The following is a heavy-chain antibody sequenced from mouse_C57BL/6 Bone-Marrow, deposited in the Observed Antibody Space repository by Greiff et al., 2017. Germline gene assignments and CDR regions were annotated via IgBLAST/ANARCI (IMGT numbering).Heavy chain of an antibody. CDR3: ARWSSYDY. CDR1: GYTFTDYY. V-gene: IGHV1-26*01. Sequence: VQLQQSGPELVKPGASVKISCKASGYTFTDYYMNWVKQSHGKSLEWIGDINPNNGGTSYNQKFKGKATLTVDKSSSTAYMELRSLTSADSAVYYCARWSSYDYWGQGTTLTVAS. J-gene: IGHJ2*01. D-gene: IGHD1-1*01. CDR2: INPNNGGT.